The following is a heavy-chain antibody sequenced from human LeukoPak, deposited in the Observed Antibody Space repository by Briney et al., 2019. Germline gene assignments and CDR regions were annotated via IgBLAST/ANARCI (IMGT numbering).Heavy chain of an antibody. J-gene: IGHJ5*02. CDR1: GGSISSSSYY. D-gene: IGHD2-15*01. CDR2: IYYSGST. Sequence: SETLSLTCTVSGGSISSSSYYWGWIRQPPGKGLEWIGSIYYSGSTYYNPSLKSRVTISVDTSKNQFSLKLSSVTAADTAVYYCARDNGLNVQEGWFNWFDPWGQGTLVTVSS. V-gene: IGHV4-39*07. CDR3: ARDNGLNVQEGWFNWFDP.